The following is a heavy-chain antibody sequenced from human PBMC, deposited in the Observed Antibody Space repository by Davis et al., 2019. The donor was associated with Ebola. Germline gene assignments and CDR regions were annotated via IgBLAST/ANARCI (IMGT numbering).Heavy chain of an antibody. D-gene: IGHD2-8*01. CDR1: GFTFSSYW. J-gene: IGHJ3*02. V-gene: IGHV3-7*03. Sequence: GESLKISCAASGFTFSSYWMSWVRQAPGKGLEWVANIKQDGSEKYYADSVKGRFTISRDNSKNTLYLQMNSLRAEDTAIYYCAKVSGYDCTTTCEGSAFDIWGQRTMVAVSS. CDR3: AKVSGYDCTTTCEGSAFDI. CDR2: IKQDGSEK.